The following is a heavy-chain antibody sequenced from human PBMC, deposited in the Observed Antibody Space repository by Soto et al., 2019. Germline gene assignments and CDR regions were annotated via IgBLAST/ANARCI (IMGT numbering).Heavy chain of an antibody. CDR1: GVTLSDHY. J-gene: IGHJ4*02. V-gene: IGHV3-72*01. CDR2: TKNKGNSYTT. D-gene: IGHD5-12*01. CDR3: ARGGYEYRY. Sequence: GGSRRLSWAASGVTLSDHYMDWVRQAPGKGLEWVGRTKNKGNSYTTEYAASVKGRFTISRDDSKNSVYLHMNSLKSEDTAVYYCARGGYEYRYWGQGPLVTVSS.